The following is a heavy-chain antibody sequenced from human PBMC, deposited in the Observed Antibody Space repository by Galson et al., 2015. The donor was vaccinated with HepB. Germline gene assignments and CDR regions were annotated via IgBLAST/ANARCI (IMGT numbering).Heavy chain of an antibody. CDR2: ISGSGGST. Sequence: SLRLSCAASGFTFSSYAMSWVRQAPGKGLEWVSAISGSGGSTYYADSVKGRFTISRDNSKNTLYLQMNSLRAEDTAVYYCAKLGGHSSSWYYSLDYWGQGTLVTVSS. V-gene: IGHV3-23*01. J-gene: IGHJ4*02. CDR3: AKLGGHSSSWYYSLDY. D-gene: IGHD6-13*01. CDR1: GFTFSSYA.